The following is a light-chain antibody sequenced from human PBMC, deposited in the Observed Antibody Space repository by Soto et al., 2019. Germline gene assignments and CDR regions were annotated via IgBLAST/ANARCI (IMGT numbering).Light chain of an antibody. CDR3: QQSET. J-gene: IGKJ1*01. V-gene: IGKV3-20*01. CDR2: GAS. Sequence: IVLTHSPGTLSLSPGERATLSCRASQSVSSSYLAWYQQKPGQAPRLLIYGASSRATGIPDRFSGSGSGTDFTLTISRLEPEDFAVYYCQQSETFGQGTKVDIK. CDR1: QSVSSSY.